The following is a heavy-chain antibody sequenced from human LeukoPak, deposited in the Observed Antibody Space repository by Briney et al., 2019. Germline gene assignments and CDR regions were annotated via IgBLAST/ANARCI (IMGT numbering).Heavy chain of an antibody. CDR2: ISYDGSNK. J-gene: IGHJ4*02. CDR1: GFTFSSYA. D-gene: IGHD2-15*01. V-gene: IGHV3-30-3*02. Sequence: PGRSLRLSCAASGFTFSSYAMHWVRQAPGKGLEWVAVISYDGSNKYYADSVKGRFTISRDNSKSTLCLQMNSLRAEDTAVHYCAKQLGYCSDGSCYFPYWGQGTLVTVSS. CDR3: AKQLGYCSDGSCYFPY.